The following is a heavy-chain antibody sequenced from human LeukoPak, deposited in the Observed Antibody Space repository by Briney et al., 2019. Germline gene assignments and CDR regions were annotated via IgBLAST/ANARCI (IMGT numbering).Heavy chain of an antibody. CDR1: GGSISSSNYY. D-gene: IGHD6-13*01. CDR3: ARQGRSSSWYMDV. Sequence: SETLSLTCTVSGGSISSSNYYWGWIRQPPGKGREWIGSMYYSGSTYYNPSLKNRVTMSVDTSKNQFSLKLTSVTAADTALYYCARQGRSSSWYMDVWGKGTTVTVSS. J-gene: IGHJ6*03. CDR2: MYYSGST. V-gene: IGHV4-39*01.